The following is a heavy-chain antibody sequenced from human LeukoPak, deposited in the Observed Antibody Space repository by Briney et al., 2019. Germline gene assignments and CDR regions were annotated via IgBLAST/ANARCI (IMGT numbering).Heavy chain of an antibody. CDR2: INHSGST. CDR1: GGSISSYY. Sequence: PSETLSLTCTVSGGSISSYYWSWIRQPPGKGLEWIGEINHSGSTNYNPSLKSRVTISVDTSKNQFSLKLSSVTAADTAVYYCARRSTYWARGYSGYDLNLFDYWGQGTLVTASS. V-gene: IGHV4-34*01. J-gene: IGHJ4*02. CDR3: ARRSTYWARGYSGYDLNLFDY. D-gene: IGHD5-12*01.